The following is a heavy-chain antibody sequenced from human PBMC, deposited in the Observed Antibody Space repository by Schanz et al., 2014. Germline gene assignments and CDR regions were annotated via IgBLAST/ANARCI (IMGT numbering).Heavy chain of an antibody. J-gene: IGHJ4*02. CDR2: FDAHDGRA. CDR3: AKALFPGGTQTFGD. Sequence: EVQLLESGGGLVQPGGSLRLSCEASGFSFGNYGMSRVRQAPGKGLEWVSGFDAHDGRAYYADSTKSRFTISRDNSKSTLYVEMNSLRVEDTAVYYCAKALFPGGTQTFGDWGRGTLVTVSS. V-gene: IGHV3-23*01. D-gene: IGHD2-8*02. CDR1: GFSFGNYG.